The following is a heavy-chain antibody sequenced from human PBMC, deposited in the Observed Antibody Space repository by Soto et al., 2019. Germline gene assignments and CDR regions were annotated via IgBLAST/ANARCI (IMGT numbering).Heavy chain of an antibody. Sequence: PSETLSLTCTVSGGSISSYHWSWIRQSAGKGLEWIGRIYTSGNTHYNPSLKSRVTVSIDTSRNQFFLTVNSVTAADSAVYYCATESGDNWEYEAYWGQGTPVTVSS. J-gene: IGHJ4*02. CDR3: ATESGDNWEYEAY. CDR2: IYTSGNT. CDR1: GGSISSYH. V-gene: IGHV4-4*07. D-gene: IGHD1-1*01.